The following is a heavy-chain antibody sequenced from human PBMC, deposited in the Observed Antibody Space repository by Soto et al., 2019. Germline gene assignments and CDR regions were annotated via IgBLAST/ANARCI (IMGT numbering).Heavy chain of an antibody. Sequence: QVQLVQSGAEVKKPGASVKVSCKASGYTFTGYYMHWVRQAPGQGLEWMGWINPNSGGTNYAQQFQGWVTMTRDTSISTAYMELSRLRSDDTAVYYCAKGSRDYYYYYMDVWGKGTTVTVSS. J-gene: IGHJ6*03. CDR2: INPNSGGT. V-gene: IGHV1-2*04. CDR3: AKGSRDYYYYYMDV. CDR1: GYTFTGYY.